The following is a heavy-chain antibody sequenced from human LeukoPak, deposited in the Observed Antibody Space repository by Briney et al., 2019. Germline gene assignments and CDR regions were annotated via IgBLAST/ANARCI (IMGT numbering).Heavy chain of an antibody. J-gene: IGHJ6*03. CDR1: GYSISSTYY. CDR2: VFHSGNT. CDR3: ARMFPAAYPDYYYYMDV. D-gene: IGHD2-2*01. Sequence: SETLSLTCTVSGYSISSTYYWGWIRQPPGKGLEWVGSVFHSGNTYYNPSLKSRLTISADTSKNQFSLTLTSVTAADTAVYYCARMFPAAYPDYYYYMDVWGKGTTVTVSS. V-gene: IGHV4-38-2*02.